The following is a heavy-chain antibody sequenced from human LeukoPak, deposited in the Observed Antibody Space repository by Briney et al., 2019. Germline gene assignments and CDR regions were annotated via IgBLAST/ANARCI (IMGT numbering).Heavy chain of an antibody. D-gene: IGHD5-18*01. CDR3: AGGRDTAMSY. CDR2: TYYRSKWYN. CDR1: GDSVSSNSAA. Sequence: SQTLSLTCVISGDSVSSNSAAWNWIRQSPSRGLEWLGRTYYRSKWYNNYAVSVKSRTTIPPDPSKNHFSLQLKSVPPEDTAVYYCAGGRDTAMSYWGQGTLVTVSS. J-gene: IGHJ1*01. V-gene: IGHV6-1*01.